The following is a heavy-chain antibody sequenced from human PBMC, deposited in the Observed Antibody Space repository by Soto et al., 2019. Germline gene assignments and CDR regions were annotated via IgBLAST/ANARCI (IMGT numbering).Heavy chain of an antibody. CDR1: GFTFEDHA. J-gene: IGHJ5*02. CDR2: INWNSGIT. D-gene: IGHD3-22*01. V-gene: IGHV3-9*01. CDR3: AKGRGALTVVSNWSDP. Sequence: GGSLRLSCAAIGFTFEDHAMHWIRQVPGKGLEWVAGINWNSGITGYADSVKGRFTISRDNANNSLHLEMNSLKSEDTALYYCAKGRGALTVVSNWSDPWGQGTLVTVSS.